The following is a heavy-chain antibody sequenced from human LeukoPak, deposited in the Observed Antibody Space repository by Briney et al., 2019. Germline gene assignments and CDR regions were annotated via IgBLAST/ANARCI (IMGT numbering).Heavy chain of an antibody. D-gene: IGHD2-15*01. CDR2: ISAYNGNT. V-gene: IGHV1-18*01. Sequence: GASVKVSCKASGYTFTSYGISWMRQAPGQGLEWMGWISAYNGNTNYAQKLQGRVTMTTDTSTSTAYMELRSLRSDDTAVYYCASGLEGSGPYGTDVWGQGTTVTVSS. CDR3: ASGLEGSGPYGTDV. CDR1: GYTFTSYG. J-gene: IGHJ6*02.